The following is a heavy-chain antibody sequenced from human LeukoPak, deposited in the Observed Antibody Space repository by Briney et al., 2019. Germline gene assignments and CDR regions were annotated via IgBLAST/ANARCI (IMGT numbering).Heavy chain of an antibody. CDR2: IYYSGST. CDR3: ARRTKKTYYYGMDV. Sequence: SETLSLTCTVSGGSISSYYWSWIRQPPGKGLEWIGYIYYSGSTNYTPSLKSRVTISVDTSKNQFSLKLSSVTAADTAVYYCARRTKKTYYYGMDVWGQGTTVTVSS. D-gene: IGHD1-1*01. CDR1: GGSISSYY. V-gene: IGHV4-59*08. J-gene: IGHJ6*02.